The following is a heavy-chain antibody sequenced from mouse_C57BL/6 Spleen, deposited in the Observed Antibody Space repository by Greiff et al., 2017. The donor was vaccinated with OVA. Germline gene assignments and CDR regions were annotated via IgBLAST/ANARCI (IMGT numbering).Heavy chain of an antibody. Sequence: QVQLQQSGAELVRPGASVTLSCKASGYTFTDYEMHWVKQTPVHGLEWIGAIDPETGGTAYNQKFKGKAILTADKSSSTAYMELRSLTSEDSAVYYCTRRHYYGSSWFAYWGQGTLVTVSA. CDR1: GYTFTDYE. CDR3: TRRHYYGSSWFAY. J-gene: IGHJ3*01. CDR2: IDPETGGT. D-gene: IGHD1-1*01. V-gene: IGHV1-15*01.